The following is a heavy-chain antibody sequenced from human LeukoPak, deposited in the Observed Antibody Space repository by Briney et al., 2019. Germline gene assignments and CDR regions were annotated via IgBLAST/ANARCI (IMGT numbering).Heavy chain of an antibody. CDR3: VKDVGYYDSSGYST. V-gene: IGHV3-23*01. D-gene: IGHD3-22*01. J-gene: IGHJ5*02. CDR2: ISGSGGST. CDR1: GFTFSSYG. Sequence: GGSLRLSSAASGFTFSSYGMSWVRQAPGKGLEWVSAISGSGGSTYYADSVKGRFTISRDNSKNTLYLQMNSLRAEDTAVYYCVKDVGYYDSSGYSTWGQGTLVTVSS.